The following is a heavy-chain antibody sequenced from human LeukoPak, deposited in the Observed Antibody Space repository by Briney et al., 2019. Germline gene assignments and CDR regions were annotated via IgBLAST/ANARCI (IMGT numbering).Heavy chain of an antibody. CDR3: ARDPTSSSRQGY. D-gene: IGHD6-13*01. CDR2: IYTSGST. Sequence: PSETLSLTCTVSGGSISSGSYYWSWIRQPAGKGLEWIGRIYTSGSTNYNPSLKSRVTISVDTSKNQFSLKLSSVTAADTAVYYCARDPTSSSRQGYWGQGTLVTVSS. CDR1: GGSISSGSYY. V-gene: IGHV4-61*02. J-gene: IGHJ4*02.